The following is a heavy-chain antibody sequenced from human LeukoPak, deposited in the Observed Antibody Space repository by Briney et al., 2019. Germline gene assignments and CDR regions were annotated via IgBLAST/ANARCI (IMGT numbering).Heavy chain of an antibody. Sequence: GASVKVSCKASGYTFTSYGISWVRQAPGQGLEWVGWISAYNGNTNYAQKLQGRVTMTTDTSTSTAYMELRSLRSDDTAVYYCARGVGYDFWSGPTRFDYWGQGTLVTVSS. CDR1: GYTFTSYG. J-gene: IGHJ4*02. V-gene: IGHV1-18*01. CDR2: ISAYNGNT. CDR3: ARGVGYDFWSGPTRFDY. D-gene: IGHD3-3*01.